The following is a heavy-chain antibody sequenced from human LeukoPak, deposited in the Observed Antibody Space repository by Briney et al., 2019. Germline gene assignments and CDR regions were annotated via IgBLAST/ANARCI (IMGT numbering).Heavy chain of an antibody. CDR3: ARTHGYYYYYYMDV. V-gene: IGHV1-8*03. CDR2: MNPNSGNT. D-gene: IGHD5-24*01. CDR1: GYTFTSYD. J-gene: IGHJ6*03. Sequence: ASVKLSCKASGYTFTSYDIHWVRQATGQGLEWMGWMNPNSGNTGYAQKFQGRVTITRNTSISTAYMELSSLRSEDTAVYYCARTHGYYYYYYMDVWGKGTTVTVSS.